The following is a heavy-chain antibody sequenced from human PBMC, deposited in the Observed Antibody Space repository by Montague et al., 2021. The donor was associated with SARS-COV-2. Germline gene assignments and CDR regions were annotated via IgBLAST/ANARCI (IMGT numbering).Heavy chain of an antibody. V-gene: IGHV4-59*01. CDR1: GGSISTYY. D-gene: IGHD2-15*01. CDR3: ASPGGYCTGGSCYYVY. J-gene: IGHJ4*02. CDR2: IYYGGST. Sequence: SETLSLTCSVSGGSISTYYWSWIRQPPRKGLEWIGYIYYGGSTNYNPSLKSRVTISIDASKNQFTLELSSVTAADMAVYYCASPGGYCTGGSCYYVYWGQGTLVTVSS.